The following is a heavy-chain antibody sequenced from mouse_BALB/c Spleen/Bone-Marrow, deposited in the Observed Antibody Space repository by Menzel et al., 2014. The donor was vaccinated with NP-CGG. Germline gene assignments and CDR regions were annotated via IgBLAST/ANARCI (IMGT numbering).Heavy chain of an antibody. CDR2: INPYYDVT. J-gene: IGHJ2*01. CDR1: GYTLINYV. Sequence: EVKLVESGSELVKPGASVKMSCKASGYTLINYVMHWVKQKPGQGLEWIGYINPYYDVTKYNEKFKGKATLTSDKSSSTAYMELSSLTSEDSAVYYCARGVDFDYWGQGTTPTVSS. V-gene: IGHV1-14*01. CDR3: ARGVDFDY.